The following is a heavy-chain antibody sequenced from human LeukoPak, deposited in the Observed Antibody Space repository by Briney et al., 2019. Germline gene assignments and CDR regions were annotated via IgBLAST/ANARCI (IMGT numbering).Heavy chain of an antibody. CDR2: INSDGSTT. J-gene: IGHJ4*02. Sequence: GSLRLSCAASGFTFSSYWMHWVRQAPGKGLVWVSRINSDGSTTGYADSVKGRFAISRDNAKNTLYLQMDSLRAEDTAVYYCARSTGQFDYWGQGTLVTVSS. V-gene: IGHV3-74*01. D-gene: IGHD2-8*02. CDR1: GFTFSSYW. CDR3: ARSTGQFDY.